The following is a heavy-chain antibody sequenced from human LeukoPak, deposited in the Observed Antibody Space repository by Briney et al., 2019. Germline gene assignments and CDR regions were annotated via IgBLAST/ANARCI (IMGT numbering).Heavy chain of an antibody. J-gene: IGHJ3*01. CDR2: ISPGDSHI. D-gene: IGHD3-10*02. CDR1: GDTFTNYW. Sequence: GESLRISCRGSGDTFTNYWIAWVRQMPGKGLEYIGIISPGDSHIIYSPSFQGQVTISADKSLKSAYLQWSALKASDTAIYFCARQRTTFDAIDVWGQGTMVTVS. V-gene: IGHV5-51*01. CDR3: ARQRTTFDAIDV.